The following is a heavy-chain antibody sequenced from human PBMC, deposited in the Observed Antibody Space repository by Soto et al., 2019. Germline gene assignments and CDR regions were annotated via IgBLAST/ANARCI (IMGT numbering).Heavy chain of an antibody. J-gene: IGHJ6*02. CDR1: GGSISSSNW. V-gene: IGHV4-4*02. Sequence: SETLSLTCAVSGGSISSSNWWSWVRQPPGKGLEWIGEIYHSGSTNYNPSLKSRVTISVDKSKNQFSLKLSSVTAADTAVYYCAMTIAALGYYYVMDVWGQGTTVTVSS. D-gene: IGHD6-13*01. CDR3: AMTIAALGYYYVMDV. CDR2: IYHSGST.